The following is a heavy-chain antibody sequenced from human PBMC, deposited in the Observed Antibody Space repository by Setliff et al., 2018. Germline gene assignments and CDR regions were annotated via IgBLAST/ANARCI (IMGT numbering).Heavy chain of an antibody. Sequence: PSETLSLTCTVSGASISSHYWSWIRQPPGKGLEWIGEINHSGSTNYNPSLKSRVTISVDTSKNQFSLKLSSVTAADTAVYYCARKSRNIVVVPAAVIYYYYYYMDVWGKGTTVTVSS. V-gene: IGHV4-34*01. CDR1: GASISSHY. CDR2: INHSGST. J-gene: IGHJ6*03. D-gene: IGHD2-2*01. CDR3: ARKSRNIVVVPAAVIYYYYYYMDV.